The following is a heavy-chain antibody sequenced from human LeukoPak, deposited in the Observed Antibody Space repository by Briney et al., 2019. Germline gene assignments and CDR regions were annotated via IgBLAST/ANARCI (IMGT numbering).Heavy chain of an antibody. CDR2: INHSGIT. CDR1: GRSFSGYY. J-gene: IGHJ4*02. D-gene: IGHD2-15*01. V-gene: IGHV4-34*01. CDR3: ARVYCSGGSCHPIDY. Sequence: SETLSLTCAVYGRSFSGYYWTWIRQTPGKGLEWIGEINHSGITDYNPSLRSRVTISVDTSKNQFSLKLSSVTAADTAVYYCARVYCSGGSCHPIDYWGQGTLVTVSS.